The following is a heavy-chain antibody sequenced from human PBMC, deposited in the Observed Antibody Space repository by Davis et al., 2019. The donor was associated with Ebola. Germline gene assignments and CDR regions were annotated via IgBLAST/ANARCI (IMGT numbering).Heavy chain of an antibody. CDR2: IYHSGST. V-gene: IGHV4-30-2*01. J-gene: IGHJ6*02. CDR3: ARDYYYYGMDV. CDR1: GGSISSGGYS. Sequence: SETLSLTCAVSGGSISSGGYSWSWIRQPPGKGLERIGYIYHSGSTYYNPSLKSRVTISVDRSKNQFSLKLSSVTAADTAVYYCARDYYYYGMDVWGQGTTVTVSS.